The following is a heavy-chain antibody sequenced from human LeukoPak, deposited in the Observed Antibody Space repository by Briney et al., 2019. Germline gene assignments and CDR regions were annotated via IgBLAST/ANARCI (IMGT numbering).Heavy chain of an antibody. D-gene: IGHD2-21*02. Sequence: ASVKVSCKTSGGTFNNSAISWVRQAPGQGLEWLGGIMPLFGTAGYAQKFQGRVTITKDESTRTVYLELTSLTSDDTAVYYCARDVHGDCGSGWFDPWGRGTLVSVSS. V-gene: IGHV1-69*05. CDR1: GGTFNNSA. CDR3: ARDVHGDCGSGWFDP. J-gene: IGHJ5*02. CDR2: IMPLFGTA.